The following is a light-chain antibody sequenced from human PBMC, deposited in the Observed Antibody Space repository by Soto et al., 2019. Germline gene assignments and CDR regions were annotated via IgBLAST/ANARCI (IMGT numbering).Light chain of an antibody. V-gene: IGLV2-14*01. J-gene: IGLJ1*01. Sequence: QSALTQPASVSGSPGQSITISCTGTSSDVGGHNSFSWYQQHPGKAPKLMIYNVSNLPSGVSNRFSGSKSGNTASLTISGLLAEDEDDYYCTSYTRSSTYVFGAGTKVTVL. CDR2: NVS. CDR1: SSDVGGHNS. CDR3: TSYTRSSTYV.